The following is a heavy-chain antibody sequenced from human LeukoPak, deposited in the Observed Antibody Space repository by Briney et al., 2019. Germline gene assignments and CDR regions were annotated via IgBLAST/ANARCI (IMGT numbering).Heavy chain of an antibody. CDR3: ATGYGDYDAYYYFGMDV. V-gene: IGHV3-33*01. D-gene: IGHD4-17*01. CDR2: IWYDGSNK. J-gene: IGHJ6*02. Sequence: GRSLRLSCAASGFTFSSYGMHWVRQAPGKGLEWVAVIWYDGSNKYYADSVKGRFTISRDNSKNTLYLQMNSLRAEDTAVYYCATGYGDYDAYYYFGMDVWGQGTTVTVSS. CDR1: GFTFSSYG.